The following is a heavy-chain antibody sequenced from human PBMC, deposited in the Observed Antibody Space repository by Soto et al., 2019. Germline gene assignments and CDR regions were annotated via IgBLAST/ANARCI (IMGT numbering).Heavy chain of an antibody. Sequence: PGGSLRLACEASGFTFSSYAMRWVRQAPGKGLEWVSAISGSGGSTYYADSVKGRFTISRDNSKNTLYLQMNSLRAEDTAVYYCAKGDSSGYSTPIDYWGQGTLVTVSS. CDR1: GFTFSSYA. CDR3: AKGDSSGYSTPIDY. V-gene: IGHV3-23*01. CDR2: ISGSGGST. D-gene: IGHD3-22*01. J-gene: IGHJ4*02.